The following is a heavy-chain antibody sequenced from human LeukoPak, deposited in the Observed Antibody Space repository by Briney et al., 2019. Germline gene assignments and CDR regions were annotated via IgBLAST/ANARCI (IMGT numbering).Heavy chain of an antibody. J-gene: IGHJ4*02. CDR2: TTGSAGST. CDR1: GFTFSNYA. V-gene: IGHV3-23*01. CDR3: ASSLGPLTEY. Sequence: GGSLRLSCAASGFTFSNYAMSWVRQQAPGKGLEWVSGTTGSAGSTHYADSVKGRFTISRDNTKNTLYLQMNSLRAEDTAVYYCASSLGPLTEYWGQGTLVTVSS. D-gene: IGHD3-16*01.